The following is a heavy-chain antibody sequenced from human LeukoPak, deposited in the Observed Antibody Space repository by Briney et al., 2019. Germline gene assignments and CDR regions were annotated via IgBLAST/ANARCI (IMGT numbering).Heavy chain of an antibody. Sequence: GGSLRLSCAASGFTVSSNYMSWVRQAPGKGLEWVSVIYSGGSTYYADSVKGRFTISRDNSKNTLYLQMDSLRAEDTAVYYCARDRGAVVPAANGAFDIWGQGTMVTVSS. J-gene: IGHJ3*02. V-gene: IGHV3-53*01. CDR3: ARDRGAVVPAANGAFDI. D-gene: IGHD2-2*01. CDR1: GFTVSSNY. CDR2: IYSGGST.